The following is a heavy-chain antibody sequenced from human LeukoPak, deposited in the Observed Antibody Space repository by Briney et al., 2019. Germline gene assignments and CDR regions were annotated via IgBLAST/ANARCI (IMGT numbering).Heavy chain of an antibody. J-gene: IGHJ4*02. Sequence: SVKVSCKASGGTFSSYAISWVRQAPGQGLEWMGRIIPIFGTANYAQKFQGRVTITTDESTSTAYMELSSLRSEDTAVYYCARPKSKYDSSDYYPLDYWGQGTLVTVSS. D-gene: IGHD3-22*01. V-gene: IGHV1-69*05. CDR2: IIPIFGTA. CDR1: GGTFSSYA. CDR3: ARPKSKYDSSDYYPLDY.